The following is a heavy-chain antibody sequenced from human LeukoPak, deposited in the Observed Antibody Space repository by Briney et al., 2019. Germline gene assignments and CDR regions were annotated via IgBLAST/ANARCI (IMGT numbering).Heavy chain of an antibody. J-gene: IGHJ6*03. CDR3: ATLPFYDFWSGPPLDGYYYMDV. D-gene: IGHD3-3*01. V-gene: IGHV1-24*01. Sequence: GASVKVSCKVSGYTLTELSMHWVRQAPGKGLEWMGGFDPEDGETIYAQKFQGRVTMTEDTSTDTAYMELSSLRSEDTAVYYCATLPFYDFWSGPPLDGYYYMDVWGKGTTVTVSS. CDR1: GYTLTELS. CDR2: FDPEDGET.